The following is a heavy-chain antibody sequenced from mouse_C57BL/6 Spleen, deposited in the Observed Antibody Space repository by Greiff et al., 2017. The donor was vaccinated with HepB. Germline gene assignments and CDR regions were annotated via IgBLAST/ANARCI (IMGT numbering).Heavy chain of an antibody. Sequence: VQLKESGPVLVKPGASVKMSCKASGYTFTDYYMNWVKQSHGKSLEWIGVINPYNGGTSYNQKFKGKATLTVDKSSSTAYMELNSLTSEDSAVYYCARSGDGYPYWYFDVWGTGTTVTVSS. J-gene: IGHJ1*03. CDR3: ARSGDGYPYWYFDV. CDR2: INPYNGGT. D-gene: IGHD2-3*01. V-gene: IGHV1-19*01. CDR1: GYTFTDYY.